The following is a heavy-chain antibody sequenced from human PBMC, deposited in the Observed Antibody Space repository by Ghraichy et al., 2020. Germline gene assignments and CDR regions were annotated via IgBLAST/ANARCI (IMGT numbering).Heavy chain of an antibody. J-gene: IGHJ6*02. Sequence: ASVKVSCKASGYTFTSHDINWVRQATGQGLEWMGWMNPNSGNTGYAQKFQGRVTMTRNTSISTAYMELSGLRSEDTAVYYCARFKVFWSGYSVQRNGMDVWGQGTTVTVSS. CDR2: MNPNSGNT. CDR3: ARFKVFWSGYSVQRNGMDV. D-gene: IGHD3-3*01. V-gene: IGHV1-8*01. CDR1: GYTFTSHD.